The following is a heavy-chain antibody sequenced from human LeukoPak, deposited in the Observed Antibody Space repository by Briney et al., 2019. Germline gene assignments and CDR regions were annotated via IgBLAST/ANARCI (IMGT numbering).Heavy chain of an antibody. J-gene: IGHJ4*02. Sequence: KPSETLSLTCAVYGGSFSGYYWSWIRQPPGKGLEWIGEINHSGSTNYNPSLKSRVTISVDTSKNQFSLKLSSATAADTAVYYCARGPAVAAPLGDLVDYWGQGTLVTVSS. V-gene: IGHV4-34*01. D-gene: IGHD6-19*01. CDR2: INHSGST. CDR1: GGSFSGYY. CDR3: ARGPAVAAPLGDLVDY.